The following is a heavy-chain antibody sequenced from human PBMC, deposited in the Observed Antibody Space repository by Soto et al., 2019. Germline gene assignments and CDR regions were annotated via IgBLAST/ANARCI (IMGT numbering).Heavy chain of an antibody. CDR1: GYTFSNYG. CDR3: ARLNGYSSGWYAT. D-gene: IGHD6-19*01. Sequence: ASVKVSCKTSGYTFSNYGIAWVRQAPGQGLECMGWVSTFNGNAHYAQSLQDRVTMTTDASTNTVYLELTSLRSDDTGVYYCARLNGYSSGWYATWGQGTLVTVSS. V-gene: IGHV1-18*01. CDR2: VSTFNGNA. J-gene: IGHJ5*02.